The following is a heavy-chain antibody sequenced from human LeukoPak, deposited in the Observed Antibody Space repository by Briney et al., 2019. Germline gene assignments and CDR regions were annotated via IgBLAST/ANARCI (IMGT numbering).Heavy chain of an antibody. CDR3: ARMGMDTAMVTNYFDL. V-gene: IGHV1-46*01. CDR2: IHPSGGGT. Sequence: ASVTLSFKSSVYTFTIHYMHWVRQAPGQGLEWMGVIHPSGGGTSYAQRFQGRVTMTKDTSTSTVYIELSSLRFEDTAVFYCARMGMDTAMVTNYFDLWGQGTLLTVSS. D-gene: IGHD5-18*01. J-gene: IGHJ4*02. CDR1: VYTFTIHY.